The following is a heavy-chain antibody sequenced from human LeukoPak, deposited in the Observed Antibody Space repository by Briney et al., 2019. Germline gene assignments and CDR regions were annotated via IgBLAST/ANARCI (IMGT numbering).Heavy chain of an antibody. V-gene: IGHV4-39*01. Sequence: PSETLSLTCTVSGGSISSSSYYWGWIRQPPGKGLEWIGSIYYSGSTYCNPSLKSRVTISVDTSKNQFSLELSSVTAADTAVYYCARHNPDSSGYFDYWGQGTLVTVSS. CDR3: ARHNPDSSGYFDY. CDR1: GGSISSSSYY. J-gene: IGHJ4*02. D-gene: IGHD3-22*01. CDR2: IYYSGST.